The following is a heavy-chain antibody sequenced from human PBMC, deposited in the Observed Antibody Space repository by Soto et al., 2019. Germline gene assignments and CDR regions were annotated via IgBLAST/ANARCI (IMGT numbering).Heavy chain of an antibody. CDR2: INPSGGST. V-gene: IGHV1-46*03. Sequence: QVQLVQSGAEVKKPGASVKVSCKASGYTFTSYYMHWVRQAPGQGLEWMGIINPSGGSTSYAQKCQGRVNMTRDTSESTVYMELSSLRSEDTAVYYCAGSMGWGGAFDYWGQGTLVTVSS. CDR3: AGSMGWGGAFDY. J-gene: IGHJ4*02. D-gene: IGHD3-10*01. CDR1: GYTFTSYY.